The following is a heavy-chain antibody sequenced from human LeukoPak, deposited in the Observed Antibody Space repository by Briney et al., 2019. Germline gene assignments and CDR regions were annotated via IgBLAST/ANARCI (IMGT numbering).Heavy chain of an antibody. CDR3: ARGSFEYSSSSGWFDP. CDR1: GGSFSGYY. J-gene: IGHJ5*02. D-gene: IGHD6-6*01. CDR2: INHSGST. V-gene: IGHV4-34*01. Sequence: PSETLSLTCAVYGGSFSGYYWSWIRQPPGKGLEWIGEINHSGSTNYNPSLKSRATISLDTSKNQFSLKLSSVTAADTAVYYCARGSFEYSSSSGWFDPWGQGTLVTVSS.